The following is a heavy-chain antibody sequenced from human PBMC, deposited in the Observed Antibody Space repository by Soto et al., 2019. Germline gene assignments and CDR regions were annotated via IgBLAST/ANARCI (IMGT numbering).Heavy chain of an antibody. Sequence: EVQLVESGGVVVQPGGSLRLSCAASGFTFDDYSMHWVRQAPGKGLEWVSLISWDGRSTYYADSVEGRFTISRDNSKNSLYLQMTSLTTEDTAFYYCGKDGAVSDYTYLDYWGQGALVTVSS. CDR2: ISWDGRST. CDR3: GKDGAVSDYTYLDY. D-gene: IGHD4-17*01. J-gene: IGHJ4*02. CDR1: GFTFDDYS. V-gene: IGHV3-43*01.